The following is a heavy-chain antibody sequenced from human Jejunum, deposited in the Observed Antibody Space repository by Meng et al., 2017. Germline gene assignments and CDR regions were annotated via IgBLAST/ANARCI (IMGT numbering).Heavy chain of an antibody. CDR2: INANSGNT. D-gene: IGHD3-10*01. CDR3: VRGYYDSGSPDY. J-gene: IGHJ4*02. V-gene: IGHV1-3*01. CDR1: GYTFISYA. Sequence: QVQLVQSGAEVKKPGASVKVSCKASGYTFISYAMHWVRQAPGQRLEWMGWINANSGNTKYSQRFQDRVTIIRDTSATTAYLELSSLRSEDTAVYYCVRGYYDSGSPDYWGQGTLVTVSS.